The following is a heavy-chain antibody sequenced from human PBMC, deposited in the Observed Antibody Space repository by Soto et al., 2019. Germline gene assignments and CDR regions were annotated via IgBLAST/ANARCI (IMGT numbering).Heavy chain of an antibody. CDR1: GYTFTSYG. J-gene: IGHJ6*02. V-gene: IGHV1-18*01. CDR2: ISAYNGNT. D-gene: IGHD1-26*01. Sequence: QVQLVQSGAEVKKPGASVKVSCKASGYTFTSYGISWVRQAPGQGLEWMGWISAYNGNTNYAQKLQGRVTMTTDTSTSTADMELRSLRSDDTAVYYCARVEGATRGHYYGMDVWGQGTTVTVSS. CDR3: ARVEGATRGHYYGMDV.